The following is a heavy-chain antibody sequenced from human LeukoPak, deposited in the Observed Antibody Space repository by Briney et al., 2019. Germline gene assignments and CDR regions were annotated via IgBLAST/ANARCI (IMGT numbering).Heavy chain of an antibody. CDR3: ARGPEGLGYYGSGSYYKLHYYYMDV. D-gene: IGHD3-10*01. CDR1: GGSISSSSYY. J-gene: IGHJ6*03. CDR2: IYYSGST. V-gene: IGHV4-39*07. Sequence: SETLSLTCTVSGGSISSSSYYWGWIRQPPGKGLEWIGSIYYSGSTYYNPSLKSRVTISVDTSKNQFSLKLSSVTAADTAVYYCARGPEGLGYYGSGSYYKLHYYYMDVWGKGTTVTISS.